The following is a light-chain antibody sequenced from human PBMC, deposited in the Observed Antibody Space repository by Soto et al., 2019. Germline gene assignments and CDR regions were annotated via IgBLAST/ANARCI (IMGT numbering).Light chain of an antibody. CDR3: QHYDTYTYT. CDR2: KAS. J-gene: IGKJ2*01. V-gene: IGKV1-5*03. Sequence: DIQMTQFPSTLSASVGDRVTITCRASQSISSWLAWYQQKPGKAPKLLIYKASSLESGVPSTFSGSGSGTEFTLTISGPQPDDFATYYYQHYDTYTYTFGQGTKLEIK. CDR1: QSISSW.